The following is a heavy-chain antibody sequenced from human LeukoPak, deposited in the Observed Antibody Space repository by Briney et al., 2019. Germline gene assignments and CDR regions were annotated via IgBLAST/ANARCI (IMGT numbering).Heavy chain of an antibody. J-gene: IGHJ4*02. CDR2: ISWNSGSI. Sequence: GGSLRLSCAASGLSLDDYAMLGVGHAPGKGLEGVSGISWNSGSIGYADSVKGRFTISRDNAKNSLYLQMNSLRAEDTALYYCAKDATTVTTYLDYWGQGTLVTVSS. D-gene: IGHD4-17*01. V-gene: IGHV3-9*01. CDR1: GLSLDDYA. CDR3: AKDATTVTTYLDY.